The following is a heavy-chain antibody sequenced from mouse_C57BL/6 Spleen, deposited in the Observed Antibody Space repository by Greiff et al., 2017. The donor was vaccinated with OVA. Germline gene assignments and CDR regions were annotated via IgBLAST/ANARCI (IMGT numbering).Heavy chain of an antibody. CDR1: GYTFTSYW. CDR2: IYPSDSET. CDR3: ARGGGSSLWYFDV. Sequence: VQLQQSGAELVRPGSSVKLSCKASGYTFTSYWMDWVKQRPGQGLEWIGNIYPSDSETHYNQKFKDKATLTVDKSSSTAYMQLSSLTSEDSAVYYCARGGGSSLWYFDVWGTGTTVTVSS. D-gene: IGHD1-1*01. V-gene: IGHV1-61*01. J-gene: IGHJ1*03.